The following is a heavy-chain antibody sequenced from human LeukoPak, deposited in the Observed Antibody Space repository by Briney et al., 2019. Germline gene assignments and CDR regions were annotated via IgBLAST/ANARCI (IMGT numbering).Heavy chain of an antibody. CDR2: IRSKAYGGTT. CDR3: TRVDVWESPLPHA. J-gene: IGHJ4*02. V-gene: IGHV3-49*04. Sequence: GGSLRLSCTASGFTFGDYAMSWVRQAPGKGLEWVGFIRSKAYGGTTEYAASVKGRFTISRDDSKSIAYLQMNSLKTEDTAVYYCTRVDVWESPLPHAWGQGTLVTVSS. D-gene: IGHD3-16*01. CDR1: GFTFGDYA.